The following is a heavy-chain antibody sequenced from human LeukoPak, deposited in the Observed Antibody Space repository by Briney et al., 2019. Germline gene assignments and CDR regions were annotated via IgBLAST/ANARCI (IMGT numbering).Heavy chain of an antibody. Sequence: PGGSLRLSCAASGFTFDDYGMSWVRQAPGKGLEWVSGINWNGGSTGYADSVKGRFTISRDNAKNSLYLQMNSLRAEDTALYHCARDLLQPRLYCSGGSCPGDAFDIWGQGTMVTVSS. D-gene: IGHD2-15*01. J-gene: IGHJ3*02. V-gene: IGHV3-20*01. CDR1: GFTFDDYG. CDR3: ARDLLQPRLYCSGGSCPGDAFDI. CDR2: INWNGGST.